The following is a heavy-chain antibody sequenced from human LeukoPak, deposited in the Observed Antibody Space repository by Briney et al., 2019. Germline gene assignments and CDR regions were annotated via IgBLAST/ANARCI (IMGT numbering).Heavy chain of an antibody. Sequence: PSETLSLTCTVSGGSISNGGYYWSWIRQHPGKGLEWIGYIYYSGSTYYNPSLKSRVTISVDTSKNQFSLKLSSVTAADTAVYYCAREGPYGGNHGTYYFDYWGQGTLVTVSS. CDR2: IYYSGST. CDR1: GGSISNGGYY. J-gene: IGHJ4*02. CDR3: AREGPYGGNHGTYYFDY. D-gene: IGHD4-23*01. V-gene: IGHV4-31*03.